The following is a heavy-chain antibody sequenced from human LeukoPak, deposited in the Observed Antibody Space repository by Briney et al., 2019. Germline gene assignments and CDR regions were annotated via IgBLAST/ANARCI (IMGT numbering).Heavy chain of an antibody. CDR3: AKGYCTVTNCQTPLCLDC. CDR1: GFTFRTYA. CDR2: ISVSGAYK. D-gene: IGHD2-8*02. V-gene: IGHV3-23*01. J-gene: IGHJ4*02. Sequence: PGGSLRLSCAASGFTFRTYAMTWVRQAPGKGLEWVSSISVSGAYKYYADSVKGRFTISRDDSKNTLYLQMNSLRAEDTAVYYCAKGYCTVTNCQTPLCLDCWGQGTLVTVSS.